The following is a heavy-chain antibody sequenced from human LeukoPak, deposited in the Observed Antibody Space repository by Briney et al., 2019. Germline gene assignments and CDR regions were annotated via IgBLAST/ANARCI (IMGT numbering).Heavy chain of an antibody. CDR1: GGSFSGYY. CDR2: INHSGST. V-gene: IGHV4-34*01. CDR3: ARGLVVVVAATRVPTRWFDP. Sequence: SETLSLTCAVYGGSFSGYYWSWIRQPPGKGLEWIGEINHSGSTNYNPSLKSRVTISVDTSKNQLSMKLSSVTAADTAVYYCARGLVVVVAATRVPTRWFDPWGQGTLVTVSS. J-gene: IGHJ5*02. D-gene: IGHD2-15*01.